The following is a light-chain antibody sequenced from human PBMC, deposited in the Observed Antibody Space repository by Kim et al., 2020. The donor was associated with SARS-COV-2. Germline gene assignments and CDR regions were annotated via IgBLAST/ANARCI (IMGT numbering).Light chain of an antibody. CDR3: AAWDDSLSGQV. CDR2: RNN. CDR1: SSNIGSSY. J-gene: IGLJ1*01. Sequence: GQSVTIACSGSSSNIGSSYVYWYQQRPGTAPTLLIYRNNQRPSGVPDRFSGSKSGTSASLAISGLRSEDEADYYCAAWDDSLSGQVFGTGTKVTVL. V-gene: IGLV1-47*01.